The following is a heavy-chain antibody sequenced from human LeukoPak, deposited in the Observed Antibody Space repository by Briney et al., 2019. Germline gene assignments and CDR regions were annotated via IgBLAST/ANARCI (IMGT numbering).Heavy chain of an antibody. Sequence: SEALSLTCTVSGGSVSSGSYYWSWIRQPPGEGLEWIGYIYYSGGTNYNPSLKSRVTISVDTSKNQFSLKLSSVTAADTAVYYCARALVVVAATEWGFDYWGQGTLVTVSS. V-gene: IGHV4-61*01. CDR1: GGSVSSGSYY. J-gene: IGHJ4*02. D-gene: IGHD2-15*01. CDR3: ARALVVVAATEWGFDY. CDR2: IYYSGGT.